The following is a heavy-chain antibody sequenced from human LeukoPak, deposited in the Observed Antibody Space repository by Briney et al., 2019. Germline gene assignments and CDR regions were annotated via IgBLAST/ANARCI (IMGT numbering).Heavy chain of an antibody. CDR2: ISTYNGNT. Sequence: ASVKVSCKASGYSLTSYGVSWVRPAPGQGLEWLGWISTYNGNTNYALKFQGRVTMTTDTSTSTVYMELRSLRSDDTAVYYCARAVPTAAGGYYMDVWGKGTTVTVSS. CDR3: ARAVPTAAGGYYMDV. D-gene: IGHD2-2*01. V-gene: IGHV1-18*01. J-gene: IGHJ6*03. CDR1: GYSLTSYG.